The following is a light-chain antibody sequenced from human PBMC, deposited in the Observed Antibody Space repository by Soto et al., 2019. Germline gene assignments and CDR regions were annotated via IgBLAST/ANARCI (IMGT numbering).Light chain of an antibody. Sequence: EIVLTQSPGTLSFSPGERATLTCRASQSVSSSLAWYQQRPGQAPRLLIYDTSTRAPGIAARFSGSGSGTEFTLTISSLQSEDVAVYYCQQYVHWPPGTFGQGTTVEIK. V-gene: IGKV3-15*01. CDR1: QSVSSS. CDR2: DTS. CDR3: QQYVHWPPGT. J-gene: IGKJ1*01.